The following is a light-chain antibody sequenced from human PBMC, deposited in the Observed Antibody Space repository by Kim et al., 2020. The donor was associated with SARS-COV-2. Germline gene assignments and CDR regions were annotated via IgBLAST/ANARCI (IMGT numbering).Light chain of an antibody. CDR2: AAS. CDR1: QSVTSSY. J-gene: IGKJ2*01. V-gene: IGKV3-20*01. CDR3: QQYGNSPYT. Sequence: LSPGERAAPSCRASQSVTSSYLAWYQQKSGQAPRLLIYAASSRAAAIPDRFSGSGSGTDFTLTISRMEPEDFAVYYCQQYGNSPYTFGQGTKLEI.